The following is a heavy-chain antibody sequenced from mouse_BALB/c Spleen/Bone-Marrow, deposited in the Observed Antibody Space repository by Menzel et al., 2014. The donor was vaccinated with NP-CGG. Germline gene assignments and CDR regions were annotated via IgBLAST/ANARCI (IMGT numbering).Heavy chain of an antibody. CDR3: ARPGYYGYQDV. CDR1: GFDFSRYW. Sequence: DVKLVESGGGLVQPGGSLKLSCAVSGFDFSRYWMTWVRQAPGKGLEWIGEINPDSSTINYTPSLKDKFIISRDNAKNTLHLQMSKVRSEDTALYYCARPGYYGYQDVWGAGTTVTVSS. J-gene: IGHJ1*01. D-gene: IGHD1-2*01. CDR2: INPDSSTI. V-gene: IGHV4-1*02.